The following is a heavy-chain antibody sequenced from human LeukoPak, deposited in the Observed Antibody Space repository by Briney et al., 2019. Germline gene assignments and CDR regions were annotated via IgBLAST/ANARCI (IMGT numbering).Heavy chain of an antibody. V-gene: IGHV3-7*01. CDR2: IKQDGSEK. J-gene: IGHJ4*01. CDR1: GFTVSSYW. Sequence: GSLSLSCAASGFTVSSYWRSWLRQAPGQGLEWVDNIKQDGSEKYYVDSVKSRFTISRDNAKNTLYLQMNSLRAEDTAVYYCARSGQYYFDYWGQGTLVTVSS. CDR3: ARSGQYYFDY. D-gene: IGHD3-10*01.